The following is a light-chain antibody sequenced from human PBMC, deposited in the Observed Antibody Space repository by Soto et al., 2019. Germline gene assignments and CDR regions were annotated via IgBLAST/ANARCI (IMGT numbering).Light chain of an antibody. J-gene: IGKJ4*01. V-gene: IGKV1-5*01. CDR2: DAS. Sequence: DIQMTQSPSTLSASVGDRVTITCRASQTISNWLAWYQQKPGKAPKVLIFDASTLDGGVPSRFRVRRSGTDFTLTISSLQPSDFATYYCQQYNTYPLTFGGGTKVDIK. CDR1: QTISNW. CDR3: QQYNTYPLT.